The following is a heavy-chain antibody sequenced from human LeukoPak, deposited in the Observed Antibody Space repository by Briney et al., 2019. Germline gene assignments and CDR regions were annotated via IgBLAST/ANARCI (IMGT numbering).Heavy chain of an antibody. D-gene: IGHD5-24*01. Sequence: GGSLRLSCAASGFTFSTNAMSWVRQAPGKGLEWVSGISSGDNTYYVDSVKGRFTISRDNSKNTLFLQMNSQRAEDTAVYYCAKDFEGRLQPLDYWGQGILVTVSS. CDR1: GFTFSTNA. V-gene: IGHV3-23*01. J-gene: IGHJ4*02. CDR2: ISSGDNT. CDR3: AKDFEGRLQPLDY.